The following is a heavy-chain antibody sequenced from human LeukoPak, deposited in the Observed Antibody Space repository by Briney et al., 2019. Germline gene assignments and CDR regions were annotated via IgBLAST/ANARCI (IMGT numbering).Heavy chain of an antibody. J-gene: IGHJ6*02. V-gene: IGHV3-30*18. CDR2: ISHDGSNK. Sequence: GRSLRLSCAASGFTFSNYGMHWVRQAPGKGLEWVAVISHDGSNKYYADSVKGRFTISRDNSKNTLYLQMNSLRAEDTAVYYCAKDRRDIVVVPAAIYYYYGMDVWGQGTTVTVSS. CDR3: AKDRRDIVVVPAAIYYYYGMDV. D-gene: IGHD2-2*01. CDR1: GFTFSNYG.